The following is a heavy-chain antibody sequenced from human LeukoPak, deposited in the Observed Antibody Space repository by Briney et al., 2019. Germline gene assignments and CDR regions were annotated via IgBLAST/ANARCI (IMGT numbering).Heavy chain of an antibody. D-gene: IGHD1-26*01. V-gene: IGHV4-59*01. CDR2: IFYSGST. CDR3: ARGEWDLLFDY. J-gene: IGHJ4*02. CDR1: GGSISGYY. Sequence: NPSETLSLTCTVSGGSISGYYWSWIRQPPGKGLEWIGYIFYSGSTNYNPSLKSRVTISVDTSKNQFSLKLSSVTAADTAVCYCARGEWDLLFDYWGQGTLVTVSS.